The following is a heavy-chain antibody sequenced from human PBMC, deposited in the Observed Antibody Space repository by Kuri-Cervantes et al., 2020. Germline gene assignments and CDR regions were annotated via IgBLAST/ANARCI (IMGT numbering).Heavy chain of an antibody. V-gene: IGHV3-30*02. Sequence: GESLKISCAGSGFTFGGHGFHWVRQAPGGGLEWVALIWYDGTNKYYADSVKGRFTISRDNSKNSLYPQMNSLRTEDTALYYCAKDIRSVVVVGYGMDVWGQGTTVTVSS. CDR2: IWYDGTNK. D-gene: IGHD2-15*01. CDR3: AKDIRSVVVVGYGMDV. J-gene: IGHJ6*02. CDR1: GFTFGGHG.